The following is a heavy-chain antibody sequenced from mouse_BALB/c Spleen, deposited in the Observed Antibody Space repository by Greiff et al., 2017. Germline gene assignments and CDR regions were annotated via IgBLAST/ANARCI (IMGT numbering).Heavy chain of an antibody. D-gene: IGHD2-14*01. Sequence: VQRVESGPGLVQPSQSLSITCTVSGFSLTSYGVHWVRQSPGKGLEWLGVIWSGGSTDYNAAFISRLSISKDNSKSQVFFKMNSLQANDTAIYYCARKGYYRSLYAMDYWGQGTSVTVSS. CDR2: IWSGGST. V-gene: IGHV2-2*02. CDR1: GFSLTSYG. J-gene: IGHJ4*01. CDR3: ARKGYYRSLYAMDY.